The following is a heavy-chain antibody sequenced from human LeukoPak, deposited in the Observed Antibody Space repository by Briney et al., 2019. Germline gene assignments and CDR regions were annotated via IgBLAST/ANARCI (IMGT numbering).Heavy chain of an antibody. Sequence: SETLSLTCSVSGASISSFFWNWIRQPAGKGLEWIGRIYAGGSTNYNPSLKGRVTMSVDTSKSQFSLKLNSVTAADTAVYYCARDGYYGSGAFLDGFDMWGQGTKVTVSS. CDR3: ARDGYYGSGAFLDGFDM. CDR1: GASISSFF. V-gene: IGHV4-4*07. CDR2: IYAGGST. J-gene: IGHJ3*02. D-gene: IGHD3-10*01.